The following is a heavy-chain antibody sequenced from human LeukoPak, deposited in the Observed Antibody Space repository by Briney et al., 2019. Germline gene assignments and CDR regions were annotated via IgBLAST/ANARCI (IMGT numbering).Heavy chain of an antibody. CDR2: ISSSGTYT. V-gene: IGHV3-11*05. CDR3: AREGRSGSYLGRFDP. J-gene: IGHJ5*02. D-gene: IGHD1-26*01. CDR1: GFTFSDYY. Sequence: GSLRLSCAASGFTFSDYYMSWIRQAPGRGLECISYISSSGTYTKYADSVKGRFTISRDNAKNSLYLQMNSLRAEDTAVYYCAREGRSGSYLGRFDPWGQGTLSPSPQ.